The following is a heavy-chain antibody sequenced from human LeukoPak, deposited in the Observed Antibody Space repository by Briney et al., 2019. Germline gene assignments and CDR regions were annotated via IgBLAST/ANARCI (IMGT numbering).Heavy chain of an antibody. CDR1: GASINNNF. D-gene: IGHD3-22*01. CDR2: IYSSGSA. CDR3: ARHRDYYDT. J-gene: IGHJ5*02. Sequence: SETLSLTCTVSGASINNNFWTWIRQPPGKGLEWIGYIYSSGSANYNPSLKSRVTISGDTSKNQISLKLTSVTAADTAVYFCARHRDYYDTWGKGTLVTVSS. V-gene: IGHV4-59*08.